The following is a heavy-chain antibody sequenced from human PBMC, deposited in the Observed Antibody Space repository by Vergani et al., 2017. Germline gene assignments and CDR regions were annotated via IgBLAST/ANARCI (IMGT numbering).Heavy chain of an antibody. Sequence: QITLKESGPTLVKPTQTLTLTCTFSGFSLSTSGVGVGWIRQPPGKALEWLALIYWNDDKRYSPSLKSRLTITKDTSKNQVVRTMTNMDPVDTATYYCAHFPGIYDYVWGSYRYTGFDYWGQGTLVTVSS. CDR2: IYWNDDK. J-gene: IGHJ4*02. CDR3: AHFPGIYDYVWGSYRYTGFDY. D-gene: IGHD3-16*02. V-gene: IGHV2-5*01. CDR1: GFSLSTSGVG.